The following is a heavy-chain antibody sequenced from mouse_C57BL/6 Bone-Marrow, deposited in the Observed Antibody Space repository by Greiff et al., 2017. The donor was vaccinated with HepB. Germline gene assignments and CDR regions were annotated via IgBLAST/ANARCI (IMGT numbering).Heavy chain of an antibody. CDR3: APYYYGSSLFDY. CDR1: GYTFTSYW. D-gene: IGHD1-1*01. CDR2: INPSSGYT. Sequence: VQRVESGAELAKPGASVKLSCKASGYTFTSYWMHWVKQRPGQGLEWIGYINPSSGYTKYNQKFKDKATLTADKSSSTAYMQLSSLTYEDSAVYCCAPYYYGSSLFDYWGQGTTLTVSS. V-gene: IGHV1-7*01. J-gene: IGHJ2*01.